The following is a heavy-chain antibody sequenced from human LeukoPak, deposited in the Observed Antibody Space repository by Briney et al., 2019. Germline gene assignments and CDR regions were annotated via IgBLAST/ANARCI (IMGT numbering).Heavy chain of an antibody. D-gene: IGHD6-13*01. V-gene: IGHV3-48*01. CDR1: GFTFSSYS. Sequence: GGSLRLSCAASGFTFSSYSMNWVRQAPGKGLEWVSYISSSSSTIYYADSVKGRFTISRDNAKNSLYLQMNSLRAEDTAVYYCARDKGGSWYWGAFDIWGQGTMVTVSS. CDR2: ISSSSSTI. J-gene: IGHJ3*02. CDR3: ARDKGGSWYWGAFDI.